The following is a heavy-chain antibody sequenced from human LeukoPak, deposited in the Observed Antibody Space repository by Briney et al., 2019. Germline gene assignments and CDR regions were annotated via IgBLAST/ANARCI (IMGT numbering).Heavy chain of an antibody. V-gene: IGHV5-10-1*01. J-gene: IGHJ4*02. CDR3: ARHAKAYGSSCDY. Sequence: GEPLKISCKGSGYSFTTYWISWVRQMPGKGLEWMGRSGPSDSNTYYSPSFQGHVSISADKSFSTPYLQWTSLKASDTAMYYCARHAKAYGSSCDYWGQGTLVTVSS. CDR2: SGPSDSNT. CDR1: GYSFTTYW. D-gene: IGHD6-13*01.